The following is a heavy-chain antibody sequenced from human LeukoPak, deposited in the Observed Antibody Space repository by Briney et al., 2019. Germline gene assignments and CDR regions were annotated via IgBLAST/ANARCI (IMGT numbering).Heavy chain of an antibody. CDR1: GFTFSSYA. V-gene: IGHV3-74*01. CDR3: ARDGGYNAFDI. J-gene: IGHJ3*02. D-gene: IGHD5-12*01. Sequence: GGSLRLSCAASGFTFSSYAMNWVRQAPGKGLEWVSRLDSGGRTTNYADSVKGRFTISRDNAKNTLYLQMNSLRAEDTAVYYCARDGGYNAFDIWGQRTIVTVSS. CDR2: LDSGGRTT.